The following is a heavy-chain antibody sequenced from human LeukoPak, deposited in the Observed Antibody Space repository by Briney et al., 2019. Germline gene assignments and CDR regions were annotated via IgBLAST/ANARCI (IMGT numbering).Heavy chain of an antibody. CDR2: IYYSGNT. Sequence: SETLSLTCTVSGGSISSSDSYWGWIRQPPGKGLEWIGSIYYSGNTYYNASLKSQVSISIDTSKNQFSLRLTSVTAADTAVYYCARQTGSGLFILPGGQGTLVTVSS. D-gene: IGHD3/OR15-3a*01. V-gene: IGHV4-39*01. CDR3: ARQTGSGLFILP. J-gene: IGHJ4*02. CDR1: GGSISSSDSY.